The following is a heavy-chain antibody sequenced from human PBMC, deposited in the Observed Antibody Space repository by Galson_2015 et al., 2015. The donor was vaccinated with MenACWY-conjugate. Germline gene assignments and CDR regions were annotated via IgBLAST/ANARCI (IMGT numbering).Heavy chain of an antibody. Sequence: QSGAEVKKPGSSVKVSCKASRYTFTNYPIHWVRQAPGQRLEWMGWINTGDGDTKYSQNFQGRVTITSDTSASTAYMELTSLRSGDTAVYYCARGYYEIDYWGQGTLVTVSS. CDR2: INTGDGDT. J-gene: IGHJ4*02. CDR1: RYTFTNYP. D-gene: IGHD3-10*01. CDR3: ARGYYEIDY. V-gene: IGHV1-3*04.